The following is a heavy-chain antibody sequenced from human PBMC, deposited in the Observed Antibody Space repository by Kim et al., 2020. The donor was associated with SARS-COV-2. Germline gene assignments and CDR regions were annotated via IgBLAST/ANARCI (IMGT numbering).Heavy chain of an antibody. CDR3: TTDTNNDPSRITIFGVVIVYWGYFDY. Sequence: GGSLRLSCAASGFTFSNAWMSWVRQAPGKGLEWVGRIKSKTDGGTTDYAAPVKGRFTISRDDSKNTLYLQMNSLKTEDTAVYYCTTDTNNDPSRITIFGVVIVYWGYFDYWGQGTLVTVSS. V-gene: IGHV3-15*01. J-gene: IGHJ4*02. CDR1: GFTFSNAW. CDR2: IKSKTDGGTT. D-gene: IGHD3-3*01.